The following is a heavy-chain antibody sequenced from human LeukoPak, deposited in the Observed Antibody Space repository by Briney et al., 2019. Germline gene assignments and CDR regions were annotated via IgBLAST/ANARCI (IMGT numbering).Heavy chain of an antibody. D-gene: IGHD6-6*01. CDR1: GFTFSSYA. Sequence: GGSLRLSCTASGFTFSSYAMSWVRQAPGKGLEWVSAISGSGGSTYYADSVKGRFTISRDNSKNTPYLQMNSLRAEDTAVYYCAKRASLLSRRAPTDYWGQGTLVTVSS. CDR3: AKRASLLSRRAPTDY. CDR2: ISGSGGST. J-gene: IGHJ4*02. V-gene: IGHV3-23*01.